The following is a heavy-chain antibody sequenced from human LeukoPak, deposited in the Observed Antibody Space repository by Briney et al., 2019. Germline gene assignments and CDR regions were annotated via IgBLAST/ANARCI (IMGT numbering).Heavy chain of an antibody. CDR1: GFTVSSNY. D-gene: IGHD3-3*01. CDR3: AKAPAYDFWSGYYDY. J-gene: IGHJ4*02. CDR2: ISGSGGST. Sequence: PGGSLRLSCAASGFTVSSNYMSWVRQAPGKGLEWVSAISGSGGSTYYADSVKGRFTISRDNSKNTLYLQMNSLRAEDTAVYYCAKAPAYDFWSGYYDYWGQGTLVTVSS. V-gene: IGHV3-23*01.